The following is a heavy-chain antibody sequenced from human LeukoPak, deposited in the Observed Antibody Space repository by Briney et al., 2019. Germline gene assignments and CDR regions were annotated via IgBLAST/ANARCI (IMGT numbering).Heavy chain of an antibody. J-gene: IGHJ4*02. CDR2: ISGSGGST. CDR3: AILKSRITMTYLARY. Sequence: GGSLRLSCAASGFTFTSFAMSWVRQAPGKGLEWVSAISGSGGSTYYADSVKGRFTISRDNSKNALYLQMNSLRAEDTAVYYCAILKSRITMTYLARYWGQGTLVTVSS. CDR1: GFTFTSFA. V-gene: IGHV3-23*01. D-gene: IGHD3-22*01.